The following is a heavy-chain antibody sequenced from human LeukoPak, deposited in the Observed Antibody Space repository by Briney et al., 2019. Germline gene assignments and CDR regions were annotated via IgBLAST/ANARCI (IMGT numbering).Heavy chain of an antibody. V-gene: IGHV3-48*01. J-gene: IGHJ5*02. D-gene: IGHD2-2*01. CDR1: GFTFSSYS. CDR2: ISSSSSSTI. Sequence: PGGSLRLSCAASGFTFSSYSMYWVRQAPGKGLEWVSYISSSSSSTIYYADSVKGRFTISRDNAKNSLYLQMNSLRAEDTAVYYCARDFGRRIVPNAPWGQGTLVTVSS. CDR3: ARDFGRRIVPNAP.